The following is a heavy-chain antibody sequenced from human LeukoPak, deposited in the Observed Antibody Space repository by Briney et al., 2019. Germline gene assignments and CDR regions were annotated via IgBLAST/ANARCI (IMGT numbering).Heavy chain of an antibody. V-gene: IGHV3-48*03. J-gene: IGHJ4*02. Sequence: GSLRLSCAASGFTFSSYEMNWGRQAPGKGLEWVSFITGSGTIIYYADSVKGRFTISRDNAKNSLYLQMNSLRAEDTAVYYCARAGERIFDYWGREPWSPSPQ. CDR2: ITGSGTII. CDR1: GFTFSSYE. D-gene: IGHD7-27*01. CDR3: ARAGERIFDY.